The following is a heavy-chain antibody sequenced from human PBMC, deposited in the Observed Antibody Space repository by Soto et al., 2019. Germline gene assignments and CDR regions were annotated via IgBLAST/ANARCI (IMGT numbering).Heavy chain of an antibody. CDR2: IWYDGSNK. Sequence: GGSLRLSCAASGFTFSSYGMHWVRQAPGKGLEWVAVIWYDGSNKYYADSVKGRFTISRDNSKNTLYLQMNSLRAEDTAVYYCARERGVRNDFWSGYNYYYYGMDVWGQGTTVTVSS. V-gene: IGHV3-33*01. J-gene: IGHJ6*02. CDR3: ARERGVRNDFWSGYNYYYYGMDV. CDR1: GFTFSSYG. D-gene: IGHD3-3*01.